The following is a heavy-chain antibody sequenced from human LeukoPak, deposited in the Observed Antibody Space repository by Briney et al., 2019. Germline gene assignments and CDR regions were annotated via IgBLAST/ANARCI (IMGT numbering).Heavy chain of an antibody. V-gene: IGHV4-59*08. CDR1: GASIKSNF. CDR3: ARRKPVAGAVFDF. D-gene: IGHD6-19*01. Sequence: SETLSLTCSVSGASIKSNFWSWIRQPPGKGLEWIGYIYYTGSTNYNPSLKSRLTISVDASKSQFSLKLSSVTDSDTAVYYCARRKPVAGAVFDFWGQGTLVTVSS. CDR2: IYYTGST. J-gene: IGHJ4*02.